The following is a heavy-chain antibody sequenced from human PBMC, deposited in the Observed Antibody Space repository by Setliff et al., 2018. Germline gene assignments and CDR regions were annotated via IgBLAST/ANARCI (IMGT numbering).Heavy chain of an antibody. J-gene: IGHJ4*02. CDR2: IRSKAYGGTT. D-gene: IGHD3-22*01. Sequence: PGGSLRLSCTASGFTFGDYAMSWVRQAPGKGLEWVGFIRSKAYGGTTEYAASVKGRFTISRDDSKSIAYLRMNSLKIEDTAVYYCTRDFWPESSGFAFGQWGQGTLVTVSS. CDR3: TRDFWPESSGFAFGQ. V-gene: IGHV3-49*04. CDR1: GFTFGDYA.